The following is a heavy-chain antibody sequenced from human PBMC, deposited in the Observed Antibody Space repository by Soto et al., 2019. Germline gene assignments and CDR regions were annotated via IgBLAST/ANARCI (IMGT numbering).Heavy chain of an antibody. CDR1: GFSFVNYA. J-gene: IGHJ4*02. CDR2: LSGSGTST. CDR3: AKATTNGGWFNPFDS. Sequence: VWSLGISCAASGFSFVNYAMNWVRQAPGKGLEWVSGLSGSGTSTYYADSVKGRFTISRDNSRDTLFLQMNSLTADDTAVYYCAKATTNGGWFNPFDSWGQGALVTVFS. V-gene: IGHV3-23*01. D-gene: IGHD6-19*01.